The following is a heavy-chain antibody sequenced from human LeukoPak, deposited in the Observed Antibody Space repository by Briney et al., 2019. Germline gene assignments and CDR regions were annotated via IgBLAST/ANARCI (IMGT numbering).Heavy chain of an antibody. D-gene: IGHD3-16*01. Sequence: GRSLRLSCAASGFIFSTYSMNWVRQAPGKGLEWVSSISSTSSYIYYADSVKGRFTVSRDNAKNSLFLQMNSLRVEDTAVYFCAYTYSWGQGTLVTVSS. CDR2: ISSTSSYI. CDR1: GFIFSTYS. V-gene: IGHV3-21*01. J-gene: IGHJ4*02. CDR3: AYTYS.